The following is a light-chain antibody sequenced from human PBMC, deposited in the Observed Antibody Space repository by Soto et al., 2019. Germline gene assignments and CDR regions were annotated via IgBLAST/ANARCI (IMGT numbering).Light chain of an antibody. V-gene: IGKV3D-20*02. CDR2: GAS. J-gene: IGKJ5*01. CDR3: QQRSSWPPT. Sequence: EIVLTQSPGTLSLSPGERATLSCLASQSVRSNYLVWYQQIAGQAPRPLIYGASSRVPGIPDRCSGSGSGTDFTLTVSRLEPEDFAVYYCQQRSSWPPTFGQGTRLEIK. CDR1: QSVRSNY.